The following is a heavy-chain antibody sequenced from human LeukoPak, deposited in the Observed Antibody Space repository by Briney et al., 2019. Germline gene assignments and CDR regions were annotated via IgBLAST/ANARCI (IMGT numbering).Heavy chain of an antibody. J-gene: IGHJ4*02. V-gene: IGHV3-72*01. CDR2: SRDKTNTYST. Sequence: PGGSLRLSCAASGFTPSDYYMDWVRQAPGKGLEWVGRSRDKTNTYSTEYAASVKGRFIISRDDSKNSLSLQMNSLKIEDTAVYYCARPRGNYPDYWGQGTLVTVSS. CDR1: GFTPSDYY. D-gene: IGHD1-7*01. CDR3: ARPRGNYPDY.